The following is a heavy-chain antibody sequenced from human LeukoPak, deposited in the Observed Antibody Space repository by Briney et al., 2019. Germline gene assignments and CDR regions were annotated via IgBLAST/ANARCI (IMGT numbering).Heavy chain of an antibody. J-gene: IGHJ4*02. D-gene: IGHD3-16*01. V-gene: IGHV3-33*01. CDR1: GFTFRNYG. Sequence: GGSLRLSCVASGFTFRNYGMHWIRQAPGKGLEWVSVIFYDGSKKYYADFVKGRFTISGDNSKNVVYLQMDSLRAEDTAFYYCARSLGETTFDWWGQGTLVTVPS. CDR3: ARSLGETTFDW. CDR2: IFYDGSKK.